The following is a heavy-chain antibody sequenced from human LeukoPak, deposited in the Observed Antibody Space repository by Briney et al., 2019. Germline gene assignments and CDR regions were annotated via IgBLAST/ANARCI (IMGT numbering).Heavy chain of an antibody. CDR2: ISYDGSNK. CDR3: ARDDRPDDFWSGYLGPDY. J-gene: IGHJ4*02. D-gene: IGHD3-3*01. Sequence: GGSLRLSCAASGFTFSSNSMNWVRQAPGKGLEWVAVISYDGSNKYYADSVKGRFTISRDNSKNTLYLQMNSLRAEDTAVYYCARDDRPDDFWSGYLGPDYWGQGTLVTVSS. CDR1: GFTFSSNS. V-gene: IGHV3-30*03.